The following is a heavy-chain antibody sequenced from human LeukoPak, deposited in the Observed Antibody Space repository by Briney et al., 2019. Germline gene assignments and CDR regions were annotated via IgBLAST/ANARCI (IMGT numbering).Heavy chain of an antibody. Sequence: PGGSLRLSCAASGFTFSSYSMNWVRQAPGKGLEWVSSISSSSSYIYYADSVKGRFTISRDNAKNSLYLQMNSLRAEDTAVYYCARERVYYYDSSGYSDFDYWGQGTLVTVSS. CDR3: ARERVYYYDSSGYSDFDY. CDR1: GFTFSSYS. V-gene: IGHV3-21*01. D-gene: IGHD3-22*01. J-gene: IGHJ4*02. CDR2: ISSSSSYI.